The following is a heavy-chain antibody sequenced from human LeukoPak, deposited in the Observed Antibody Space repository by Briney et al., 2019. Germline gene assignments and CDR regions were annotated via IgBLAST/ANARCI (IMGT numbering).Heavy chain of an antibody. D-gene: IGHD6-19*01. J-gene: IGHJ4*02. CDR3: AKDLAVAGYFDY. Sequence: GGSLRLSCAASGFTFSSYGMHWVRQAPGKGLEWVAFIRYDGSNKYYADSVKGRFTISRDNSKNTLYLQMNSLTAEDTAVYYCAKDLAVAGYFDYWGQGTLVTVSS. CDR1: GFTFSSYG. V-gene: IGHV3-30*02. CDR2: IRYDGSNK.